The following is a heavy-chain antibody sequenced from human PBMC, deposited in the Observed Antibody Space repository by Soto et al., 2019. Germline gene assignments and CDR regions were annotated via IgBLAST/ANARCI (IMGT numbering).Heavy chain of an antibody. J-gene: IGHJ4*02. CDR1: GYTFTGHY. Sequence: SVKVSCKASGYTFTGHYIHWVRQAPEQGPEWMGEIGPESGATRYAQKFQGRVTMTRDTSITTVYMELKNLSPDDTAVYYCGSARSGQIVVFYWGQGTPVTVSS. CDR3: GSARSGQIVVFY. CDR2: IGPESGAT. V-gene: IGHV1-2*02. D-gene: IGHD1-26*01.